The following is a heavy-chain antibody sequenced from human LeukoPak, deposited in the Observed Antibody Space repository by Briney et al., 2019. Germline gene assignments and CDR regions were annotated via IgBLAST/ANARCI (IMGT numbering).Heavy chain of an antibody. D-gene: IGHD6-13*01. CDR3: ASAGPYSRLDY. CDR1: GFIVSSNY. Sequence: GGSLRLSCAASGFIVSSNYMSWVRQAPGKGLEWVSVTYSGGSTYYADSVKGRFTTSRDNSKNTLYLQMESLRAEDTAVYYCASAGPYSRLDYWGQGTLVTVSS. J-gene: IGHJ4*02. CDR2: TYSGGST. V-gene: IGHV3-53*01.